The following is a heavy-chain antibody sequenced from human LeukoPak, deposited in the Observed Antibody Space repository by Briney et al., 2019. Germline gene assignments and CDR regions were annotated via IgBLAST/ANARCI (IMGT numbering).Heavy chain of an antibody. D-gene: IGHD1-20*01. CDR2: MNPNSGNT. CDR1: GYTFTSYD. V-gene: IGHV1-8*03. J-gene: IGHJ5*02. Sequence: ASVKVSCKASGYTFTSYDINWVRQATGQGLEWMGWMNPNSGNTGYAQKFQGRVTITRNTSISTACMELSSLRSEDTTVYYCARGRITGKGFDPWGQGTLVTVSS. CDR3: ARGRITGKGFDP.